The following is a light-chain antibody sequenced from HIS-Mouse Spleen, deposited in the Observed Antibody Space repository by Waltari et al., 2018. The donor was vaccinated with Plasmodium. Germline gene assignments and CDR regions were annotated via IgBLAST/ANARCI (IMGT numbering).Light chain of an antibody. CDR2: QDS. J-gene: IGLJ2*01. V-gene: IGLV3-1*01. CDR1: KLGYKY. CDR3: QAWDSSTVV. Sequence: SYELTQPPSVSVSPGQTASITCSGDKLGYKYACWYQQKPGQSPVLVIYQDSKRPSGIPERFSCSNSGNTATLTIGGTQAMGEADYYCQAWDSSTVVFGGGTKLTDL.